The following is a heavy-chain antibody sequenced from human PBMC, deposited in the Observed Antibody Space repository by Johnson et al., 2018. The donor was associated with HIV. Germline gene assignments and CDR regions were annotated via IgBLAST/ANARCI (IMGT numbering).Heavy chain of an antibody. CDR1: GFTVSSYY. CDR2: IYSGGST. V-gene: IGHV3-53*01. J-gene: IGHJ3*02. Sequence: VQLVESGGGLIQPGGSLRLSCAASGFTVSSYYMSWVRQAPGKGLEWVSVIYSGGSTYYADSVKGRFTISRDISKNTLFLQMNSLRGEDTALYYCARATAYGGRVDGFDIWGQGTMVTVSS. CDR3: ARATAYGGRVDGFDI. D-gene: IGHD4-23*01.